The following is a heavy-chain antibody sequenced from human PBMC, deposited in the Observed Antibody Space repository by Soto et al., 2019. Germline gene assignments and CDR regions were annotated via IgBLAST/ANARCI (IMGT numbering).Heavy chain of an antibody. CDR2: INPNSGGT. CDR1: GYTFTGYY. D-gene: IGHD5-12*01. CDR3: AGEHRGYDYDDS. V-gene: IGHV1-2*04. J-gene: IGHJ4*02. Sequence: GASVKVSCKASGYTFTGYYMHWVRQAPGQGLEWMGWINPNSGGTNYAQKFQGWVTMTRDTSISTAYMELSRLRSDYTAVYYCAGEHRGYDYDDSWGQGTLVTVSS.